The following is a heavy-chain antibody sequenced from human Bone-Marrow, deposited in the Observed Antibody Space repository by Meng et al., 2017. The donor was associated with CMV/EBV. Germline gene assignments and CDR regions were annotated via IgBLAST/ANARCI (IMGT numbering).Heavy chain of an antibody. CDR2: IYYSRST. Sequence: SIGSGGSYWSYISQRPEKSLGWVGYIYYSRSTYSGTSLESRVTISVDTSKDEFSLKLDSVTTTNTDVYYCAGAVKAIFGVIINMVDSWGQGTLVTVSS. V-gene: IGHV4-31*02. CDR1: SIGSGGSY. D-gene: IGHD3-3*01. J-gene: IGHJ4*02. CDR3: AGAVKAIFGVIINMVDS.